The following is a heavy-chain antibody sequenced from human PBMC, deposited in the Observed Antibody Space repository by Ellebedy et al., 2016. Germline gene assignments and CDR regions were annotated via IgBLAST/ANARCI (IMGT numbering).Heavy chain of an antibody. V-gene: IGHV1-58*01. CDR2: IVVGSGNT. D-gene: IGHD3-9*01. CDR1: GFTFTSSA. CDR3: AAGRYYDILTGYYVDAFDI. J-gene: IGHJ3*02. Sequence: SVKASCXASGFTFTSSAVQWVRQARGQRLEWIGWIVVGSGNTNYAQKFQERVTITRDMSTSTAYMELSSLRSEDTAVYYCAAGRYYDILTGYYVDAFDIWGQGTMVTVSS.